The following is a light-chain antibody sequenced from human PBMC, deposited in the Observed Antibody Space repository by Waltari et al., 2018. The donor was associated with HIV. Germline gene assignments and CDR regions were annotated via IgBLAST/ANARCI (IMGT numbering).Light chain of an antibody. CDR3: QQYGSSPFT. CDR2: GAS. V-gene: IGKV3-20*01. J-gene: IGKJ4*01. Sequence: ILLTQSPGTLSLFPGDRATLSCRASQNIVNGYLAWYQQKPDQAPSLVVYGASSRATGIPDRCRGSGSGTDFSLTISRLEPEDFGVYYCQQYGSSPFTFGGGTKVEIK. CDR1: QNIVNGY.